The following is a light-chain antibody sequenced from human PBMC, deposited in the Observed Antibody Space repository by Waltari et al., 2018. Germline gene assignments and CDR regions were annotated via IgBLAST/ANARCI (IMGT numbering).Light chain of an antibody. Sequence: QSALIQPASVSGSPGQSIPIPCPGTSSNIGSYNLSSWYQQYPGKAPKVMIYEVYKRPSGVSNRFSGSKSGNTASLTISGLQAEDETDYYCCSYAGSNSWVFGGGTKVTVL. CDR1: SSNIGSYNL. V-gene: IGLV2-23*02. CDR2: EVY. J-gene: IGLJ3*02. CDR3: CSYAGSNSWV.